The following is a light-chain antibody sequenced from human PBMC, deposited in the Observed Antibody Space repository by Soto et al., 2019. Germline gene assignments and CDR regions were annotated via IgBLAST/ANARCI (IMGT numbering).Light chain of an antibody. CDR3: QQYNNWPSWT. CDR1: QSVSSN. V-gene: IGKV3-15*01. CDR2: GAS. J-gene: IGKJ1*01. Sequence: EIVMTQSPATLSVSPGERATLSCRASQSVSSNLAWYQQRPGQAPRLLIYGASTRAAGIPARFSGSGSGTEFTLPISSLQSEDFAVYYCQQYNNWPSWTFGQGTRWISN.